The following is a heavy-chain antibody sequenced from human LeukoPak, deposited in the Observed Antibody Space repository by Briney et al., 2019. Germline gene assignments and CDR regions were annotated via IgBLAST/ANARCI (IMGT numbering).Heavy chain of an antibody. J-gene: IGHJ4*02. CDR1: GFTFNDYA. CDR3: TYDNSPGGLEY. D-gene: IGHD2-8*02. CDR2: IFGKNGAK. V-gene: IGHV3-9*01. Sequence: GGSLRLSCAASGFTFNDYAMHWVRQAPGKGLEWVSSIFGKNGAKGHADSVKGRFTISRDNANNSLYLQMNSLRPDDTALYYCTYDNSPGGLEYWGQGTLVTVSS.